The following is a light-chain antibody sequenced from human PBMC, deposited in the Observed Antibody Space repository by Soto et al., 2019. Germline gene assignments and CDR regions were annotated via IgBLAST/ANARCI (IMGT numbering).Light chain of an antibody. CDR2: STN. J-gene: IGLJ1*01. CDR3: AAWEDSLSGAYV. CDR1: SSNIGNND. V-gene: IGLV1-47*02. Sequence: SSNIGNNDVYWYQQLPGTAPRLLMYSTNQRPSGVPDRFSGSKSGTSASLAISGLRSEDEADYYCAAWEDSLSGAYVFGTGTKVTVL.